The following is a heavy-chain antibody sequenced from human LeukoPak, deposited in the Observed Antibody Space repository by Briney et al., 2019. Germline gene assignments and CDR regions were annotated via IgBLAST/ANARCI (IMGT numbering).Heavy chain of an antibody. V-gene: IGHV4-59*08. CDR1: GGSISSYY. CDR2: IYYSGST. Sequence: SETLSLTCTVSGGSISSYYWSWIRQPPGKGLEWIGYIYYSGSTNYNPSLKSRVTISVDTSKNQFSLKLSSVTAADTAVYYCARFYCSSTSCYSGEWFDPWGQGTLVTVSS. CDR3: ARFYCSSTSCYSGEWFDP. D-gene: IGHD2-2*01. J-gene: IGHJ5*02.